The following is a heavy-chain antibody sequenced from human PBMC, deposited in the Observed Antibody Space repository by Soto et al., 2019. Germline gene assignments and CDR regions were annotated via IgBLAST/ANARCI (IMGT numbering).Heavy chain of an antibody. CDR1: GFTFSSYS. V-gene: IGHV3-21*01. Sequence: GGSLRLSCAASGFTFSSYSMNWVRQAPGKGLEWVSSISSSSSYIYYADSVKGRFTISRDNAKNSLYLQMNSLRAEDTAVYYCARDRFPESPRYSSSWYGYYFDYWGQGTLVTVSS. CDR3: ARDRFPESPRYSSSWYGYYFDY. CDR2: ISSSSSYI. J-gene: IGHJ4*02. D-gene: IGHD6-13*01.